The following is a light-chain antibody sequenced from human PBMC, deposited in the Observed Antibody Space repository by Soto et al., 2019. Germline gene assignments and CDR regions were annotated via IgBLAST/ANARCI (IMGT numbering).Light chain of an antibody. CDR3: QQYNFWPPLT. V-gene: IGKV3-15*01. CDR2: DAS. CDR1: QSVNSN. Sequence: EIVMTQSPATLSVSPGERATLSSRASQSVNSNLAWYRQKPGQAPRLLISDASTRATGVPARFSGSGSGIEFTLTISSLQSEDSGIYYCQQYNFWPPLTFGGGTKVEI. J-gene: IGKJ4*01.